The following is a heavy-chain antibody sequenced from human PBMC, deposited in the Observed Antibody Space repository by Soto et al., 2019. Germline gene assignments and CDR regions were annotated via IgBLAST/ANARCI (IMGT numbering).Heavy chain of an antibody. CDR2: IYPGDSDT. Sequence: LGESLKISCKGSGYSFTSCWIGWVRQMPGKGLEWMGIIYPGDSDTRYSPSFQGQVTISADKSISTAYLQWSSLKSSDTATYYCARRTEYCSSTSCYGYYYGMDVCGQGTTVTVSS. J-gene: IGHJ6*01. V-gene: IGHV5-51*01. CDR3: ARRTEYCSSTSCYGYYYGMDV. D-gene: IGHD2-2*01. CDR1: GYSFTSCW.